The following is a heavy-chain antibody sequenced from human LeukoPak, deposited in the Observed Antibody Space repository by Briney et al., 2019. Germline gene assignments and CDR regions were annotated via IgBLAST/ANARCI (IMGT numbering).Heavy chain of an antibody. CDR1: GFTFNRYA. V-gene: IGHV3-23*01. D-gene: IGHD3-22*01. CDR2: ISGSGGST. J-gene: IGHJ4*02. Sequence: GGSLRLSCAASGFTFNRYAMSWVRQAPGKGLEWVSSISGSGGSTYYVDSMKGRFTISRDNSKNTLYLQMNSLRAEDTAIYYCAKVDSITLTVVVISGFDYWGQGTLVTVSS. CDR3: AKVDSITLTVVVISGFDY.